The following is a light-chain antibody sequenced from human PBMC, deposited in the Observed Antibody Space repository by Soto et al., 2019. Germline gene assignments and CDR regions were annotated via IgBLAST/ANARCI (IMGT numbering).Light chain of an antibody. CDR1: SSNIGSNY. V-gene: IGLV1-47*01. CDR2: RNN. J-gene: IGLJ2*01. CDR3: AAWDDSLSGQV. Sequence: QLVLTQPPSASGTPGQRVTISCSGSSSNIGSNYVYWYQQLPGTAPKLLIYRNNQRPSGVPDRFSGSKSGTSASLAISGLRSEGEADYYCAAWDDSLSGQVFGGGTKLTVL.